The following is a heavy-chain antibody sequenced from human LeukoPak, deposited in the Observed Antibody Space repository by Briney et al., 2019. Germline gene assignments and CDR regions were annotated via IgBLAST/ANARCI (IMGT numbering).Heavy chain of an antibody. CDR2: IRYDGSNK. CDR1: GFTFSSYG. Sequence: GGSLRLSCAASGFTFSSYGMHWVRQAPGKGLEWVAFIRYDGSNKYYADSVKGRFTISRDNSKNTLYLQMNSLRAEDTALYYCARPYRSSWENFHYWGQGTRVTVSS. V-gene: IGHV3-30*02. D-gene: IGHD6-13*01. J-gene: IGHJ4*02. CDR3: ARPYRSSWENFHY.